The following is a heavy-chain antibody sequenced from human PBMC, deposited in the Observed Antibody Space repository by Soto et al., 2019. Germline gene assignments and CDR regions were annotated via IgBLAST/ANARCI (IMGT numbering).Heavy chain of an antibody. CDR1: GFPFTPYA. CDR3: AKDATAVNGVWDPFDM. V-gene: IGHV3-23*01. J-gene: IGHJ3*02. Sequence: EVQLLESGGAVVQLGGSLGPSFVAPGFPFTPYARTWVRQAPGKGLRGGSGVGGSDTDKHYADSVRGRFTVSRDNFKNTLYLQMNSLRADDTAVYYCAKDATAVNGVWDPFDMWGQGTEVSVSS. CDR2: VGGSDTDK. D-gene: IGHD2-8*01.